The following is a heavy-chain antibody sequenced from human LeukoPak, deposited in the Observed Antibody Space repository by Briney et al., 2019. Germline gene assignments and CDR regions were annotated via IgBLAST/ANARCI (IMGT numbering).Heavy chain of an antibody. Sequence: VKVSCKASGYTFTDYYMPWVRQAPGQGLEWMGWISAYNGNTNYAQKPQGRVTMTTDTSTSTAYMELRSLRSDDTAVYYCARTSFDYWGQGTLVTVSS. CDR3: ARTSFDY. V-gene: IGHV1-18*04. CDR1: GYTFTDYY. CDR2: ISAYNGNT. J-gene: IGHJ4*02.